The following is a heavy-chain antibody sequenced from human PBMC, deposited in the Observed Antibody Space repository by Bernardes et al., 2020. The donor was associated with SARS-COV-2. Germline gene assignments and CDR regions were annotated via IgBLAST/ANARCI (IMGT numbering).Heavy chain of an antibody. V-gene: IGHV3-30*03. Sequence: GGSLRLSCAASGFSFSTYGMHWVRQAPGKGLEWVALISNGGSTRNYADSVKGRFTISRDNSKNTLYLQMNSLRADDTAVYNCARDYHDSSGYYGAFNYWGPGTLVTGSS. CDR1: GFSFSTYG. J-gene: IGHJ4*01. D-gene: IGHD3-22*01. CDR2: ISNGGSTR. CDR3: ARDYHDSSGYYGAFNY.